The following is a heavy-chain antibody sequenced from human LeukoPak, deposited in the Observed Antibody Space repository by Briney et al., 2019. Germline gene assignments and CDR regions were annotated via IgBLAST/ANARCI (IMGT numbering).Heavy chain of an antibody. CDR1: GDSITKKNFF. CDR3: ARDRDVDDFDY. J-gene: IGHJ4*01. V-gene: IGHV4-39*07. D-gene: IGHD2-15*01. Sequence: SGTLSLTCTISGDSITKKNFFWGWIRQPPGKGLEWIVSMSYSGKIYYNPPLKSRVSISIDTSKNQLSLKLNSVTAADTAMYHCARDRDVDDFDYWGRGTLVIVSS. CDR2: MSYSGKI.